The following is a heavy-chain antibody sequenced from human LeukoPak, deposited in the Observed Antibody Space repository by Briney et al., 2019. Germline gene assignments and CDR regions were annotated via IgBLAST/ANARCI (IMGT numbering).Heavy chain of an antibody. V-gene: IGHV1-46*01. CDR1: GYTFTIYY. D-gene: IGHD6-19*01. J-gene: IGHJ4*02. Sequence: ASVTVSFKASGYTFTIYYMHWVRQAPGQGLEWMGIINPSGGSTSYAQKFQGRVTMTRDTSTSTVYMELSSLRSEDTAVYYCASAVAGMGDYFDYWGQGTLVTVSS. CDR3: ASAVAGMGDYFDY. CDR2: INPSGGST.